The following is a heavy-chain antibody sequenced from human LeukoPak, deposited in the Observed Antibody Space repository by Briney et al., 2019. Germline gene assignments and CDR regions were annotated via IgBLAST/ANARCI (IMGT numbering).Heavy chain of an antibody. CDR3: ARVNKPADYEYYGLDV. D-gene: IGHD1/OR15-1a*01. CDR2: IRSSGTRI. V-gene: IGHV3-48*01. Sequence: AGGSLRLSCEASGFPFSSYSMNWVRQAPGKGLEWVSYIRSSGTRIYYADSVKGRFTVSRDNAKNSMYLQMTSLRAEDTAVYYCARVNKPADYEYYGLDVWGQGTTVTISS. CDR1: GFPFSSYS. J-gene: IGHJ6*02.